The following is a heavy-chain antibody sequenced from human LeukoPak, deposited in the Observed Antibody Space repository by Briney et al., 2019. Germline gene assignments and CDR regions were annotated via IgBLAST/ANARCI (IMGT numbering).Heavy chain of an antibody. D-gene: IGHD3-3*02. J-gene: IGHJ4*02. V-gene: IGHV6-1*01. CDR3: AKAYSISY. Sequence: SQTLSLTCAISGDSVSNNSTAWNWIRQSPSRGLEWLGRTYYRSKWYKEYAESVQSRITINPDTSKNQFSLQLNSVTPEDTAVYYCAKAYSISYWGQGTLVTVSS. CDR2: TYYRSKWYK. CDR1: GDSVSNNSTA.